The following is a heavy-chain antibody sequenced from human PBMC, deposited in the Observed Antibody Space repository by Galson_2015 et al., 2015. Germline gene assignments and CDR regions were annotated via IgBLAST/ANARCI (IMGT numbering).Heavy chain of an antibody. V-gene: IGHV5-10-1*01. D-gene: IGHD6-19*01. CDR2: IDPSDSYT. Sequence: QSGAEVKKPGESLRISCKGSGYSFTSYWISWVRQMPGKGLEWMGRIDPSDSYTNYSPSFQGHVTISADKSISTAYLQWSSLKASAAAMYYCARSPAPNLIAVADSNWFDPWGQGTLVTVPS. CDR3: ARSPAPNLIAVADSNWFDP. J-gene: IGHJ5*02. CDR1: GYSFTSYW.